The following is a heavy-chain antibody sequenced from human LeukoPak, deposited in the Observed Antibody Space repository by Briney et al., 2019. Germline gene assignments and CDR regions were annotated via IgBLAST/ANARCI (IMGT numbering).Heavy chain of an antibody. Sequence: ASVKVSCKVSGYTLTELSMHWVRQAPGKGLEWMGGFDPEDGETIYARKFQGRVTMTEDTSTDTAYMELSGLRSEDTAVYYCATAVFRYSYGQDFDYWGQGTLVTVPS. D-gene: IGHD5-18*01. CDR2: FDPEDGET. CDR1: GYTLTELS. J-gene: IGHJ4*02. V-gene: IGHV1-24*01. CDR3: ATAVFRYSYGQDFDY.